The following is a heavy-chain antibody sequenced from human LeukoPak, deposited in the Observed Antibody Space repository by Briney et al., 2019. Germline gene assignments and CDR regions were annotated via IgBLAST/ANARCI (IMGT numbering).Heavy chain of an antibody. V-gene: IGHV1-69*05. Sequence: SVKVSCKASGGTFSSYAISWVRHAPGQGPEWMGRIIPIFGTANYAQKFQGRVKITTDESTSTAYMELSSLRSEDTAVYYCARSSYYYDSSGYSDYWGQGTLVTVSS. CDR2: IIPIFGTA. D-gene: IGHD3-22*01. CDR3: ARSSYYYDSSGYSDY. CDR1: GGTFSSYA. J-gene: IGHJ4*02.